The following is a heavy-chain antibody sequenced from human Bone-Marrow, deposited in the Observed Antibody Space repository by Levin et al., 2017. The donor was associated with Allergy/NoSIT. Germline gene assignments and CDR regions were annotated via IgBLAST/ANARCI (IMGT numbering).Heavy chain of an antibody. Sequence: SETLSLTCAVSGGTITTNNYFWGWIRQPPGKGLEWIGKIYFPGTTHYNPSLQSRVTISADTSRDQFSLSLTSVTAADTAMYYCAAINFYSDYFNFWGQGILVTVSS. V-gene: IGHV4-39*01. D-gene: IGHD4-11*01. CDR3: AAINFYSDYFNF. CDR1: GGTITTNNYF. J-gene: IGHJ4*02. CDR2: IYFPGTT.